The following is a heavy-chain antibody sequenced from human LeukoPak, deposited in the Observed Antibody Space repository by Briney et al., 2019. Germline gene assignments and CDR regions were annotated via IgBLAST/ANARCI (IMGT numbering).Heavy chain of an antibody. CDR3: ARDYSSSFGNWFDP. CDR2: IRYDGSNK. Sequence: GGSLRLSCAASGFTFSSYGMHWVRQAPGKGLEWVAFIRYDGSNKYYADSVKGRFTISRDNSKNTLYLQMNSLRAEDTAVYYCARDYSSSFGNWFDPWGQGTLVTVSS. J-gene: IGHJ5*02. CDR1: GFTFSSYG. D-gene: IGHD6-6*01. V-gene: IGHV3-30*02.